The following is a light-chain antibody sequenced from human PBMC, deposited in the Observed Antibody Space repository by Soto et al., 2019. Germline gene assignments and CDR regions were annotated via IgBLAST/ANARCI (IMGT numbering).Light chain of an antibody. CDR2: GAS. Sequence: DIQMTQSPSSLSASVGDRVTDTCRASQSTSRSLIWYQQKPGKAPRVLIYGASSLQSGVPSRFSGSGSGTYFTLTISSLQPEDFATYYCQQSYSTPWTFGQGTQLEIK. CDR3: QQSYSTPWT. V-gene: IGKV1-39*01. J-gene: IGKJ2*02. CDR1: QSTSRS.